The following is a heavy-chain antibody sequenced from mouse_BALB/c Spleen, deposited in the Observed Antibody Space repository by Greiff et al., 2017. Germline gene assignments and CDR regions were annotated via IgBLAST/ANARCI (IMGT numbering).Heavy chain of an antibody. CDR2: ISSGGGST. Sequence: EVKLVESGGGLVKPGGSLKLSCAASGFAFSSYDMSWVRQTPEKRLEWVAYISSGGGSTYYPDTVKGRFTISRDNAKNTLYLQMSSLKSEDTAMYYCARQSDYDLYYAMDYWGQGTSVTVSS. D-gene: IGHD2-4*01. CDR1: GFAFSSYD. CDR3: ARQSDYDLYYAMDY. V-gene: IGHV5-12-1*01. J-gene: IGHJ4*01.